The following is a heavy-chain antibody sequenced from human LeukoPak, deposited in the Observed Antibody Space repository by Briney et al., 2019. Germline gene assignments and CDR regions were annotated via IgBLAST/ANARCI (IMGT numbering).Heavy chain of an antibody. CDR1: GFNFRSFI. J-gene: IGHJ4*02. V-gene: IGHV3-21*01. Sequence: GGPLRLSCAASGFNFRSFIMNWVRQAPGKGLEWVSSISSSSNIYYADSVKGRFTISRDNAKNSLYLQMNSLRAEDTAVYYCARYSSGVTGEDYFDYWGQGTLVTVSS. CDR2: ISSSSNI. D-gene: IGHD4-23*01. CDR3: ARYSSGVTGEDYFDY.